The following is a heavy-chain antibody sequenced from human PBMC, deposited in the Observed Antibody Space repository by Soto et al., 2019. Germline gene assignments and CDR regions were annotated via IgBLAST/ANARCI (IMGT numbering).Heavy chain of an antibody. Sequence: SETLSLTCAVSGYSISSGYYWGWIRQPPGKGLEWIGSIYHSGSTYYNPSLKSRVTISVDTSKNQFSLKLSSVTAADMAVYYCARVISSSYYFDYWGQGTLVTVSS. CDR1: GYSISSGYY. D-gene: IGHD6-6*01. CDR3: ARVISSSYYFDY. CDR2: IYHSGST. J-gene: IGHJ4*02. V-gene: IGHV4-38-2*01.